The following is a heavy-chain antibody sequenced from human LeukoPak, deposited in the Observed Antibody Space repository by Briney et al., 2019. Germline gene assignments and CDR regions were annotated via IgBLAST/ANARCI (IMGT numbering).Heavy chain of an antibody. CDR2: IYYSGST. Sequence: PSETLSLTCTVSGASISSYYWSWIRQPPGRRLEWIGYIYYSGSTNYNPSLNSRATISVDLSRNQFSLKLRSVTAADTAVYYCARVGIVGATLAFDIWGQGTMVTVSS. V-gene: IGHV4-59*08. D-gene: IGHD1-26*01. CDR3: ARVGIVGATLAFDI. J-gene: IGHJ3*02. CDR1: GASISSYY.